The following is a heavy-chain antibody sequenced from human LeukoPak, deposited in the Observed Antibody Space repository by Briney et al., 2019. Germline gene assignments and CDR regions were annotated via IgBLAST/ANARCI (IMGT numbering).Heavy chain of an antibody. CDR3: ARDRGYGFAY. CDR1: GFTFSSYW. V-gene: IGHV3-7*01. Sequence: PGGSLRLSCAASGFTFSSYWMSWVRQAPGKGLEWVANIKQDGSEKYYVDSVKGRFTIPRDNAKNSLDLQMNSLSGVDTAVYYCARDRGYGFAYWGQGTLVTVSS. J-gene: IGHJ4*02. D-gene: IGHD5-18*01. CDR2: IKQDGSEK.